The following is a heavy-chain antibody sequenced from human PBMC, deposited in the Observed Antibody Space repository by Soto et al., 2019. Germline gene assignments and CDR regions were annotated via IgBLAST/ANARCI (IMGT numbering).Heavy chain of an antibody. D-gene: IGHD3-3*01. CDR2: ISAYSYKA. V-gene: IGHV1-18*01. CDR3: ARDNSGDFWSGYSHYNFDH. J-gene: IGHJ4*02. Sequence: QVQLVQSGVEVKKPGASVKVSCKASGYTLTSYGISWVRQAPGQGLEWMGWISAYSYKATYAQKFQDRVTMTVDRSTSTVYMELRSLTSDDTAMYYCARDNSGDFWSGYSHYNFDHWGQGTLVTVSS. CDR1: GYTLTSYG.